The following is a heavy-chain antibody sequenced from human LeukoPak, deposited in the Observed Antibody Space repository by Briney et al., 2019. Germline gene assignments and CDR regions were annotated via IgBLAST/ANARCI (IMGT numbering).Heavy chain of an antibody. D-gene: IGHD1-1*01. CDR1: GFTFGDFA. V-gene: IGHV3-49*04. CDR3: TRDHRDDWNPGYYFDY. J-gene: IGHJ4*02. Sequence: GGSLRLSCTASGFTFGDFAMNWVRQAPGKGLEWVGFVKTKVYGGTTEYAASVKGRFTISRDDSKAIAYLQMNSLKTEDTAVYYCTRDHRDDWNPGYYFDYWGQGTLITVSS. CDR2: VKTKVYGGTT.